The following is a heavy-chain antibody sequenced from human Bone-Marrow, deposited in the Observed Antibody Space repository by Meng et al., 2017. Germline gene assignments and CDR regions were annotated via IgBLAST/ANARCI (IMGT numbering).Heavy chain of an antibody. CDR3: ARDADWVIFDH. CDR1: GFSVSHNY. J-gene: IGHJ4*02. V-gene: IGHV3-66*02. CDR2: IYSGGNT. Sequence: GESLKISCAASGFSVSHNYMSWVRQAPGKGLEWVSVIYSGGNTYYADSVKGRFTISRDNSKNTVFLHINSLRPEDTAVYYCARDADWVIFDHWGQGALVTVSS. D-gene: IGHD3-9*01.